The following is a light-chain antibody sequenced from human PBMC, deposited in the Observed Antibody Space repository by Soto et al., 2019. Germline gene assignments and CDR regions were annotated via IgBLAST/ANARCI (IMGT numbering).Light chain of an antibody. CDR2: MAS. CDR1: QSIDRW. J-gene: IGKJ1*01. Sequence: DIQMTQSPSTLSASVGDKNTIKCRASQSIDRWTTWYQHKPGKAPKLLIYMASKVESGVPARFSCSGSVTEFILTISSLQPDDSATYYCQQYNSYPGTFGQGTKVDIK. CDR3: QQYNSYPGT. V-gene: IGKV1-5*03.